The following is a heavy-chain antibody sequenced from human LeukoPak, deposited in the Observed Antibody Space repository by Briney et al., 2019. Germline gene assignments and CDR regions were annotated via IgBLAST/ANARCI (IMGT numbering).Heavy chain of an antibody. Sequence: ASVKVSCKASGYTFTSYYIYWVRQATGQGLEWMGWMNPNSGNTGYAQKFQGRVTMTRNTSISTAYMELSSLRSEDTAVYYCASWGSTSCYTDPCYYYGMDVWGQGTTVTVSS. CDR1: GYTFTSYY. D-gene: IGHD2-2*02. V-gene: IGHV1-8*02. CDR3: ASWGSTSCYTDPCYYYGMDV. J-gene: IGHJ6*02. CDR2: MNPNSGNT.